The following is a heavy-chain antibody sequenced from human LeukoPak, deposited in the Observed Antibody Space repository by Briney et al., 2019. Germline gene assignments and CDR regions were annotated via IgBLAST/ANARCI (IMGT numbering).Heavy chain of an antibody. D-gene: IGHD5-18*01. CDR3: AKVGLGNTAIHI. CDR1: GYTFPNYD. CDR2: MNFNSGIT. V-gene: IGHV1-8*01. Sequence: ASVKVSCKASGYTFPNYDINWVRQATGQGLEWMGWMNFNSGITGYAQKFQGRVTMTRNTAISTVYMGLSSLRSEDTAIYYCAKVGLGNTAIHIWGQGTMVTVSS. J-gene: IGHJ3*02.